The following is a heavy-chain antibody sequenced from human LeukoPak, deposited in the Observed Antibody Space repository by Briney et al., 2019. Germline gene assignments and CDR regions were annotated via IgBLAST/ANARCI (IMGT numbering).Heavy chain of an antibody. CDR2: INGRGDST. CDR1: GFTFSTYA. J-gene: IGHJ4*01. Sequence: GGSLRLSCAASGFTFSTYAMSWVRQAPGKGLEWVSGINGRGDSTVYADSVKGRFTISRDNSKNTLYLQTNSLRAEDTAVYYCAKDQGSGHGSYTGGTFDYWGLETLVTVFS. V-gene: IGHV3-23*01. D-gene: IGHD3-3*01. CDR3: AKDQGSGHGSYTGGTFDY.